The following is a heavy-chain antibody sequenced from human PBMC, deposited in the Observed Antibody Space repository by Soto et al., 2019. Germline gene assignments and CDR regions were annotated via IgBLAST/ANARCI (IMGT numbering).Heavy chain of an antibody. Sequence: VQLLESGGGLVQPGGSLRLSCVASGFTFSTYAMSWVRQAPGKGLEWLSGISGGGDNTYYVDSVKGRFTSSRDNSKNTVYLQMNSLRAEDTAVYYCAKDREAPIYWGQGTLVTVSS. D-gene: IGHD3-10*01. V-gene: IGHV3-23*01. CDR2: ISGGGDNT. CDR3: AKDREAPIY. J-gene: IGHJ4*02. CDR1: GFTFSTYA.